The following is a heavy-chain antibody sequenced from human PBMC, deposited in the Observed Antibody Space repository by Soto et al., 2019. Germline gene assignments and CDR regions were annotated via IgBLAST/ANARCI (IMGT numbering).Heavy chain of an antibody. CDR3: GKATSSSIVGAIDY. D-gene: IGHD1-26*01. V-gene: IGHV3-23*01. CDR1: GFTFSSHA. CDR2: ISGNSAPT. J-gene: IGHJ4*02. Sequence: EVHLLESGGGLVQPGGSLRLSCAASGFTFSSHAMTWVRQVPGKGLEWVSIISGNSAPTYYADSVKGRFTVSRDNSKNTVYLQMNSLRAEDTAIYYCGKATSSSIVGAIDYWGQGTLVTVSS.